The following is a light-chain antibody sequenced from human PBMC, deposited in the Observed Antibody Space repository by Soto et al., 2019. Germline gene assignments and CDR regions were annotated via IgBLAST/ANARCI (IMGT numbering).Light chain of an antibody. J-gene: IGKJ4*01. Sequence: DIQLTQSPSFLSASVGDRVTITCRASQGISSSLAWYQQKPGKAPNLLIYAASTLQSGVPSRFSGSGSGTEFTLTISSLLPDDFATYYCLQLNSYPLTFGGGTKVEIK. CDR1: QGISSS. CDR2: AAS. CDR3: LQLNSYPLT. V-gene: IGKV1-9*01.